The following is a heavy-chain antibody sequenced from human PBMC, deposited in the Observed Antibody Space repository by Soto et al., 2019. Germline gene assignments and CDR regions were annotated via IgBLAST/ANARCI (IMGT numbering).Heavy chain of an antibody. CDR3: ARSPGDYSFDY. CDR2: TSFDGSNV. CDR1: GFTFSNFA. D-gene: IGHD4-17*01. Sequence: GSLRLSCAASGFTFSNFAMHWVRQAPGEGLEWVTLTSFDGSNVYYADSVKGRFTISRDNSKNTLYLQMNSLRVEDTAVYYCARSPGDYSFDYWGQGILVTVSS. V-gene: IGHV3-30-3*01. J-gene: IGHJ4*02.